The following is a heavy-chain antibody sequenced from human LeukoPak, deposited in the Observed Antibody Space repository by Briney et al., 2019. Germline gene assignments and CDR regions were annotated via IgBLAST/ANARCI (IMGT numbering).Heavy chain of an antibody. J-gene: IGHJ4*02. Sequence: PGGSLRLSCAASGFTFSSYEMNWVRQAPGKGLEWVSYISSSDSTIYYADSVKGRFTISRDNAKYSMYLQMNSLRAEDTAVYYCARDRWSASGSSWYDYWGQGTQVTVSS. CDR2: ISSSDSTI. V-gene: IGHV3-48*03. D-gene: IGHD6-13*01. CDR3: ARDRWSASGSSWYDY. CDR1: GFTFSSYE.